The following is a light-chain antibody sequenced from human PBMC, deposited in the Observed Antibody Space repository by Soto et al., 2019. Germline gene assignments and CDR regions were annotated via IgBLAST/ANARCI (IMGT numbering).Light chain of an antibody. CDR2: AAS. CDR3: HQYGLSPPYT. CDR1: QSVSSAN. Sequence: EVVLTQSPGTLSLSPGERATLSCRASQSVSSANFAWYQQKPGQAPRLLIYAASTRATGIPARFIGNGSGTEFTLTISRLEPEDFAVYYCHQYGLSPPYTFGPGTKVD. V-gene: IGKV3-20*01. J-gene: IGKJ3*01.